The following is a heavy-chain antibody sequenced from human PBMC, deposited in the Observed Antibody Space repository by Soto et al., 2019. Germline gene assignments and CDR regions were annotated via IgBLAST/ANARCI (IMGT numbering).Heavy chain of an antibody. J-gene: IGHJ5*02. CDR3: ARDRGGVASNWFDP. CDR1: GGSIRSYY. D-gene: IGHD3-10*01. V-gene: IGHV4-59*01. CDR2: IHYSGST. Sequence: PSETLSLTCTVSGGSIRSYYWSWIRQPPGKGLEWIGYIHYSGSTNYNPSLKSRVTISVDTSKNQFSLKLSSVAAADTAVYYCARDRGGVASNWFDPWGQGTLVTVS.